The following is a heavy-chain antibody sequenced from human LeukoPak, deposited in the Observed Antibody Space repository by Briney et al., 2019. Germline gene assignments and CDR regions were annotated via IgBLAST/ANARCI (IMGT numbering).Heavy chain of an antibody. J-gene: IGHJ4*02. D-gene: IGHD3-22*01. V-gene: IGHV3-53*01. CDR2: IYSGGTT. CDR3: ARTPQEYYYDIYFDS. CDR1: GFTVSSNY. Sequence: PGGSLRLSCAASGFTVSSNYMNWVRQAPGRGLEWVSVIYSGGTTYYADSVKGRFTISRDNSKNTLYLQMNSLRAEDTAVYYCARTPQEYYYDIYFDSWGQGTLVTVSS.